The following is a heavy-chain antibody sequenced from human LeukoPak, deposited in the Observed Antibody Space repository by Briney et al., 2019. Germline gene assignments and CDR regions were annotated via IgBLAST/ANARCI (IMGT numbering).Heavy chain of an antibody. CDR1: GFAFSSYW. CDR2: ISPDGSGK. CDR3: ARRGSSNAFDI. V-gene: IGHV3-7*01. Sequence: PGGSLRLSCVASGFAFSSYWMSWVRQAPGRGLELVANISPDGSGKYCVDSVKGRFAISRDNAKRSLYLQMNSLRAEDTAVYYCARRGSSNAFDIWGQGTMVTVSS. D-gene: IGHD3-10*01. J-gene: IGHJ3*02.